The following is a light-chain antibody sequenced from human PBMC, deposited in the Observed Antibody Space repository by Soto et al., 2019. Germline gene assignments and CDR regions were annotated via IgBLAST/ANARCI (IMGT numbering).Light chain of an antibody. J-gene: IGKJ5*01. CDR3: QLYGSSEIR. Sequence: VFKPSRATLSVSPETRATLSCRASQTLSNSFIAWYQQKPGQAPRLLIYDTSSRATGVPDRYSASGSGTDFTLTICRLEPEDFAVFFCQLYGSSEIRFGQGTRLAI. V-gene: IGKV3D-20*02. CDR2: DTS. CDR1: QTLSNSF.